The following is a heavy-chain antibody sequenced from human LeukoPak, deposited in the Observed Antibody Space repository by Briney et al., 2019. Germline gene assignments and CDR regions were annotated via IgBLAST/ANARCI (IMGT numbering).Heavy chain of an antibody. Sequence: SETLSLTCAVSGGSISSGNWWSWVRQPPGKGLEWIGEIYHSGSTNYNPSLKSRVTISVGKSKNQLSLKLSSVTAADTAVYYCARHGGSFFDYWGQGTLVTVSS. J-gene: IGHJ4*02. D-gene: IGHD1-26*01. V-gene: IGHV4-4*02. CDR3: ARHGGSFFDY. CDR2: IYHSGST. CDR1: GGSISSGNW.